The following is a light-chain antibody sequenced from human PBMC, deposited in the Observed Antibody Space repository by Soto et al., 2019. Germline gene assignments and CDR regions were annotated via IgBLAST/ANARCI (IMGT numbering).Light chain of an antibody. Sequence: DIQMTQSPSSLSAFAGDRVTVTCRASQDVTNYLAWYQQKPGKAPKLLIYDASTLQSGVPSRFSGSGSGTHFTLTISSLQAEDVATYYCQKYNSAPLTFGGGTKVDIK. CDR1: QDVTNY. CDR2: DAS. CDR3: QKYNSAPLT. J-gene: IGKJ4*01. V-gene: IGKV1-27*01.